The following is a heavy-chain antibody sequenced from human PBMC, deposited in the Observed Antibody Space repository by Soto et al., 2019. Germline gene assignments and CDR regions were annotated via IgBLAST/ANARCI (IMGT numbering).Heavy chain of an antibody. CDR1: GFTFGDYA. V-gene: IGHV3-49*03. D-gene: IGHD3-3*01. CDR3: TSFGIVWSGYFSSNNDY. Sequence: GGSLRLSCTASGFTFGDYAMSWFRQAPGKGLEWVGFIRSKAYGGTQEYAASVKGRFTITRYDSKSYAYLQMNSLKTEDTAVYYCTSFGIVWSGYFSSNNDYWGQGTLVTVSS. CDR2: IRSKAYGGTQ. J-gene: IGHJ4*02.